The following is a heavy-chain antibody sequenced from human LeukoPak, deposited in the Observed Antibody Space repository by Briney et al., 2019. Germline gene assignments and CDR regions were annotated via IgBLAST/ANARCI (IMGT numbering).Heavy chain of an antibody. CDR1: GFTFSLYG. Sequence: GGSLRLSCAASGFTFSLYGMHWVRQAPGKGLEWVALISNDGSKTYYADSVKGRFTISRDNSKDTVYLQVSSLRADDTAVYYCAKDSRGANFFGDFDYWGQGTLVAVSS. V-gene: IGHV3-33*06. D-gene: IGHD3-10*01. CDR2: ISNDGSKT. J-gene: IGHJ4*02. CDR3: AKDSRGANFFGDFDY.